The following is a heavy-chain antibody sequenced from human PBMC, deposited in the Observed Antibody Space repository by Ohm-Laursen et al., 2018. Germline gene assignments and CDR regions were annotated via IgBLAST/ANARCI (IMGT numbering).Heavy chain of an antibody. Sequence: TLSLTCPVSGGSISSYYWSWIRQPPGKGLEWIGYIYYSGSTNYNPSLKSRVTISVDTSKNQFSLKLSSVTAADTAVYYCARMGPQQPHWYFDLWGRGTLVTVSS. CDR3: ARMGPQQPHWYFDL. D-gene: IGHD1/OR15-1a*01. CDR1: GGSISSYY. V-gene: IGHV4-59*01. CDR2: IYYSGST. J-gene: IGHJ2*01.